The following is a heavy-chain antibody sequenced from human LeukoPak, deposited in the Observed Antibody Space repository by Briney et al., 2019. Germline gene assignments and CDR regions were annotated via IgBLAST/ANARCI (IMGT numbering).Heavy chain of an antibody. Sequence: ASVKVSCKASGYTFTGYYMHWVRQAPGQGLEWMGWINPNSGGTNYAQTFQGRVTMTRDTSISTAYMELSRLRADDTAVYYCGRASDWNVEYWGQGTLVTVSS. J-gene: IGHJ4*02. CDR2: INPNSGGT. V-gene: IGHV1-2*02. CDR3: GRASDWNVEY. D-gene: IGHD1-1*01. CDR1: GYTFTGYY.